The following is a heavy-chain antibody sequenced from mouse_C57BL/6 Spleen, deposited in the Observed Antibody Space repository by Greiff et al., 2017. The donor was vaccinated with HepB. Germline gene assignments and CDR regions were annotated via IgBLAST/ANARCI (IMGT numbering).Heavy chain of an antibody. CDR3: ARGRIYYGYDDYAMDY. Sequence: QVQLQQSGAELVKPGASVKLSCKASGYTFTSYWMHWVKQRPGRGLEWIGRIDPNSGGTKYNEKFKSKATLTVDKPSSTAYMQLSSLTSEDYAVYYCARGRIYYGYDDYAMDYWGQGTSVTVSS. D-gene: IGHD2-2*01. CDR1: GYTFTSYW. CDR2: IDPNSGGT. V-gene: IGHV1-72*01. J-gene: IGHJ4*01.